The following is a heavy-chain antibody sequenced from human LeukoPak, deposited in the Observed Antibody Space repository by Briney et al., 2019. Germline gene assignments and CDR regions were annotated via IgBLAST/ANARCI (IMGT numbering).Heavy chain of an antibody. Sequence: GESLKISCKGSGYSFTSYWIGWVRQMPGKGLEWMGIIYPGDSDTRYSPSFQGQVTISADKSISTAYLQWSSLKASDTAMYYCARLFVGYCSGGSCPETWFDPWGQGTLVTVSS. D-gene: IGHD2-15*01. CDR1: GYSFTSYW. CDR3: ARLFVGYCSGGSCPETWFDP. V-gene: IGHV5-51*01. CDR2: IYPGDSDT. J-gene: IGHJ5*02.